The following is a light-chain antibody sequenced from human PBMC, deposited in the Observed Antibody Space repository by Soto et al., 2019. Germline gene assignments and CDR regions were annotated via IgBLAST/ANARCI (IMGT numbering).Light chain of an antibody. CDR2: DVT. Sequence: QSALTQPPSASGSPGQSVAISCTGTSSDVGGYNYVSWYQQHPGKAPKLMIYDVTKRPSEVPDRFSGSKSGNTASLTVSGLQAEDEADYYCTSYAGSESDVFGSGTKLTVL. CDR1: SSDVGGYNY. V-gene: IGLV2-8*01. J-gene: IGLJ1*01. CDR3: TSYAGSESDV.